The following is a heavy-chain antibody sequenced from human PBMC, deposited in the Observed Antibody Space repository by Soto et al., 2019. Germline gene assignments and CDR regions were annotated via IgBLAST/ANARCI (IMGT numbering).Heavy chain of an antibody. CDR2: IKQDGSET. CDR3: ARGPAFPPFFDY. D-gene: IGHD2-2*01. Sequence: PGGSLRLSCAASGFTFSSFWRSWVRQAPGKGLEWVANIKQDGSETYYVDSVKGRFTISRDNAKKSLYLQMDSLRTEDTAIYYCARGPAFPPFFDYWGQGTLVTVYS. CDR1: GFTFSSFW. V-gene: IGHV3-7*03. J-gene: IGHJ4*02.